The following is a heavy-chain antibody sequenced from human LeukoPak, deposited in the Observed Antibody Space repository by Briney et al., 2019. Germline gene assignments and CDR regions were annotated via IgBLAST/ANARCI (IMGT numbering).Heavy chain of an antibody. V-gene: IGHV1-69*04. CDR3: ARFGEMATIVGAFDI. CDR1: GGTFSSYA. D-gene: IGHD5-24*01. J-gene: IGHJ3*02. Sequence: SVKVSCKASGGTFSSYAISWVRQAPGQGLEWMGRIIPILGIANYAQKFQGRVTITADKSTSTAYMELSSLRSEDTAVYYCARFGEMATIVGAFDIWGQGTMVTVSS. CDR2: IIPILGIA.